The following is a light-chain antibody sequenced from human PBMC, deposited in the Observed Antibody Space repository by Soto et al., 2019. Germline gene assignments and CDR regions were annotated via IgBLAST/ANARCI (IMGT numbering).Light chain of an antibody. CDR3: QQYNNWPPT. V-gene: IGKV3-15*01. CDR2: DVS. Sequence: EVVMTQSPATLSVSPGESATLSCKASQSARSSLGWYQQMPGQPPRLLIHDVSIRATGIPGRFNGSGSGTEFTLTISSLQSEDSAVYYCQQYNNWPPTFGQGTRLEIK. CDR1: QSARSS. J-gene: IGKJ5*01.